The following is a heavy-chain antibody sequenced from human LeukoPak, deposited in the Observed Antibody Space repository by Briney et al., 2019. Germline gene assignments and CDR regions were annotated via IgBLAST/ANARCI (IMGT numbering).Heavy chain of an antibody. CDR2: INHSGST. Sequence: SETLSLTCAVYGGSFSGYYWSWIRQPPGKGLEWIGEINHSGSTNYNPSLKSRVTISVDTSKNQFSLKLSSVTAADTAVYYCAGVNERYSYGRVYYYYYMDVWGKGTTVTVSS. CDR3: AGVNERYSYGRVYYYYYMDV. D-gene: IGHD5-18*01. J-gene: IGHJ6*03. CDR1: GGSFSGYY. V-gene: IGHV4-34*01.